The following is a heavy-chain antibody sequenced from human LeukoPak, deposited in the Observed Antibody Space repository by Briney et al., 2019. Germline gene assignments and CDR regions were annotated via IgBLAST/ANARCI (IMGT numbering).Heavy chain of an antibody. D-gene: IGHD6-6*01. CDR3: ARDEYSSSSFDS. V-gene: IGHV4-61*01. CDR2: VYYSGST. CDR1: GGSVSSGSYY. J-gene: IGHJ4*02. Sequence: SEPLSLTCIVPGGSVSSGSYYWSWIRQPPGKGLEWLGFVYYSGSTNYNPSLKSRVTISVDTSKNQFSLKLSSVTAADTAMYYCARDEYSSSSFDSWGQGTLVTVSS.